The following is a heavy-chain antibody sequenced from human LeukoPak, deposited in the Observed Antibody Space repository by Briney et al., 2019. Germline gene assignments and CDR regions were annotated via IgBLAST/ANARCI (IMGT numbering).Heavy chain of an antibody. D-gene: IGHD6-19*01. CDR3: ASCYDRYSSGWYPR. CDR2: INPNSGGT. V-gene: IGHV1-2*02. Sequence: ASVKVSCKASGYTFTGYYMHWVRQAPGQGLEWMGWINPNSGGTNYAQKFQGRVTMTRDTSISTAYMELSSLRSEDTAVYYCASCYDRYSSGWYPRWGQGTLVTVSS. J-gene: IGHJ4*02. CDR1: GYTFTGYY.